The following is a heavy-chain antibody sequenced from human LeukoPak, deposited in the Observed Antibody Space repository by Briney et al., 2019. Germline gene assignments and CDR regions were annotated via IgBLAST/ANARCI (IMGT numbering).Heavy chain of an antibody. Sequence: SETLSLTCTVSGYSISSGYYWGWIRQPPGKGLEWIGSIYHSGSTYYNPSLKSRVTISVDTSKNQFSLKLNSVTAADTAVYYCASVRGYSSGWYASGFDPWGQGTLVTVSS. CDR1: GYSISSGYY. CDR3: ASVRGYSSGWYASGFDP. CDR2: IYHSGST. D-gene: IGHD6-19*01. V-gene: IGHV4-38-2*02. J-gene: IGHJ5*02.